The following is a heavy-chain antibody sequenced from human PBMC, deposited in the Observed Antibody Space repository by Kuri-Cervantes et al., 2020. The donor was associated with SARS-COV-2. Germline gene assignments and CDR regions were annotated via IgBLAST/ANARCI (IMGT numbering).Heavy chain of an antibody. CDR3: ASQGDYSPDVNPAHYAFDI. Sequence: GSLRLSCIVSGVAIDSNSYYWVWIRQPPGKGLEWIGYIYTSGSTNYNPSLKSRVTISVDTSKNQFSLKLSSVTAADTAVYYCASQGDYSPDVNPAHYAFDIWGQGTMVTVSS. V-gene: IGHV4-61*05. J-gene: IGHJ3*02. CDR1: GVAIDSNSYY. D-gene: IGHD4-11*01. CDR2: IYTSGST.